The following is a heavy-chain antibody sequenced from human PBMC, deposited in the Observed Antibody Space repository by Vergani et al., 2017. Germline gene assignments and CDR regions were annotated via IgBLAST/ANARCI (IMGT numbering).Heavy chain of an antibody. CDR1: GFTFDDYA. J-gene: IGHJ5*02. D-gene: IGHD2-2*02. V-gene: IGHV3-9*01. CDR2: ISWNSGSI. CDR3: AKGYCSSTSCYSLFYNWFDP. Sequence: EVQLVESGGGLVQPGRSLRLSCAASGFTFDDYAMHWVRQAPGKGLEWVSGISWNSGSIGYADSVKGRFTISRDNAKNSLYRQMNSLRAEDTALYYCAKGYCSSTSCYSLFYNWFDPWGQGTLVTVSA.